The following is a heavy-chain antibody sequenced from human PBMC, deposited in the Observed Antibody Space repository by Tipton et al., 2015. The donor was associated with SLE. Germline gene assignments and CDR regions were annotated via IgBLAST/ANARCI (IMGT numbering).Heavy chain of an antibody. CDR3: ATTRAFSAYDWDS. V-gene: IGHV4-61*01. CDR1: GGSISSGTYY. Sequence: TLSLTCTVSGGSISSGTYYWSWIRQPPGKGLEWIGYIYYSGSTNYNPSLKSRVTISVDTSKNQFSLKLTSVTAADTAVYYCATTRAFSAYDWDSWGQGTLVTVSS. CDR2: IYYSGST. D-gene: IGHD5-12*01. J-gene: IGHJ4*02.